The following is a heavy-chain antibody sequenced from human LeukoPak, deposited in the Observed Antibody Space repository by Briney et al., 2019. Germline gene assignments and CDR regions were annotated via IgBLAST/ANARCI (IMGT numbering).Heavy chain of an antibody. CDR2: IYHIGST. V-gene: IGHV4-38-2*01. CDR1: GYSISRGYY. J-gene: IGHJ4*02. CDR3: ARAGWIITSGIDY. Sequence: SETLSLTCGVSGYSISRGYYWAWIRQPPGKGLEWIGTIYHIGSTYYNPSLESRVTTSVDTSKNEFSLNLNSVTAADTAVYYCARAGWIITSGIDYWGQGALVTVPS. D-gene: IGHD1-20*01.